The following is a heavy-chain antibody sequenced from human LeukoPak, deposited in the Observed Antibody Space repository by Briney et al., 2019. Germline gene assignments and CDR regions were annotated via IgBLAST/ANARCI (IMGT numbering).Heavy chain of an antibody. CDR3: AKGLYYESSAAFDY. D-gene: IGHD3-22*01. Sequence: GGSLRLSCTASGFAFSSYAMTWVRQAPGKGLEWVSGISGSGGSTYYADSVKGRFTISRDNSRNTLYLQMNSLRAADTAVYYCAKGLYYESSAAFDYWGQGTLVTVSS. CDR2: ISGSGGST. J-gene: IGHJ4*02. CDR1: GFAFSSYA. V-gene: IGHV3-23*01.